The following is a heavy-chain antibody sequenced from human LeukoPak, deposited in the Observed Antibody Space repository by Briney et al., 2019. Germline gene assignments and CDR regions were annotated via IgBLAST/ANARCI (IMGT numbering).Heavy chain of an antibody. CDR1: GGSFSGYY. CDR3: ARRGVSRPGYCSGGSCYQYYFDY. CDR2: INHSRST. Sequence: SETLSLTCAVYGGSFSGYYWSWICQPPRKGLGWIGEINHSRSTNYNPSPKSRVIISVDTSKNQFSLKLSSVTAADTAVYYCARRGVSRPGYCSGGSCYQYYFDYWGQGTLVTVSS. V-gene: IGHV4-34*01. D-gene: IGHD2-15*01. J-gene: IGHJ4*02.